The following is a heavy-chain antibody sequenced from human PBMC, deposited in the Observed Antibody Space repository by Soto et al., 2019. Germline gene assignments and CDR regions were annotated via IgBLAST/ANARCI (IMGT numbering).Heavy chain of an antibody. J-gene: IGHJ4*01. D-gene: IGHD3-22*01. Sequence: GGSLRLSCAGSGVTFSSYGIHWVRQAPGKGLEWVAAISHDGSNKYYVDSVKGRFTISRDSSKNTLYLEMNSLRAEDTAVYFCAKDTYYYSSSGYSVFDYWPHATLVTV. CDR1: GVTFSSYG. CDR2: ISHDGSNK. V-gene: IGHV3-30*18. CDR3: AKDTYYYSSSGYSVFDY.